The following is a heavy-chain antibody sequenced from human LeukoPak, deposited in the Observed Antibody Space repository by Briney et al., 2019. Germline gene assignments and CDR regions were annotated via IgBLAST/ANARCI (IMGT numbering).Heavy chain of an antibody. J-gene: IGHJ4*02. CDR1: GGTFSSYA. V-gene: IGHV1-69*04. CDR3: ARASGYDILTGSPFDY. D-gene: IGHD3-9*01. CDR2: IIPILGIA. Sequence: SVKVSCKSSGGTFSSYAISWVRPAPGQGLEWMGRIIPILGIANYAQKFQGRVTITADKSTSTAYMELSSLRSEDTAVYYCARASGYDILTGSPFDYWGQGTLVTVSS.